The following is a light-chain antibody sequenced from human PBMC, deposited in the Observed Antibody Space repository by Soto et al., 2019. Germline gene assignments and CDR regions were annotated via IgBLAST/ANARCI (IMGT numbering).Light chain of an antibody. CDR1: SSNIGAGYD. Sequence: QSVLTQPPSVSGAPGQRVTISCTGSSSNIGAGYDVHWYQQLPGTAPKHLIYGNSNRPSGVPDRFSGSKSGTSASLAITGLQAEDESDYYCQSYDSSLGGSGVFGGGTKPTVL. CDR2: GNS. CDR3: QSYDSSLGGSGV. J-gene: IGLJ2*01. V-gene: IGLV1-40*01.